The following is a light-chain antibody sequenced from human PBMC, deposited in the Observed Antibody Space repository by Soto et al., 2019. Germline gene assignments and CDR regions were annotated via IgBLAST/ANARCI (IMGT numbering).Light chain of an antibody. J-gene: IGKJ1*01. CDR1: QGIGSY. Sequence: DVQLTQAQSFLSTSVGDRGTITCLASQGIGSYLAWYQQKPGQAPKLLIFAASSLPSGVPSRFSGSRSGPDFTLTISSLQPEDFATYYCQQSYSSPPTFGQGTKVDI. V-gene: IGKV1-39*01. CDR3: QQSYSSPPT. CDR2: AAS.